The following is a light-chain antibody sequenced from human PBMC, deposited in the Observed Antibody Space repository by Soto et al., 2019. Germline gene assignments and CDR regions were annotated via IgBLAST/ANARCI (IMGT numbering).Light chain of an antibody. CDR3: QQYGSSPMYT. CDR1: QSVSSSY. Sequence: EIVLTQSPGTLSLSPGERATLSCRASQSVSSSYLAWYQQKPGQAPRLLIYGASSRATGIPDRFSGSGSGTEFTLNISSLEPEDFAVYYCQQYGSSPMYTFGQGTKLEIK. CDR2: GAS. J-gene: IGKJ2*01. V-gene: IGKV3-20*01.